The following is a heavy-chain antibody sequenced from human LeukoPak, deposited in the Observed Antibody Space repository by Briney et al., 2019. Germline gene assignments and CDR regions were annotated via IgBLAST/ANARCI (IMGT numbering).Heavy chain of an antibody. CDR2: IYYSGNT. D-gene: IGHD6-19*01. V-gene: IGHV4-59*01. CDR3: VRENYSSGWYGIIDY. Sequence: SETLSLTCTVSGVSISSYYWSWIRQPPGKGLEWIGYIYYSGNTNYNPSLKSRVTISVDTSKNQFSLKLSSVTAADTAVYYCVRENYSSGWYGIIDYWGQGTLVTVSS. CDR1: GVSISSYY. J-gene: IGHJ4*02.